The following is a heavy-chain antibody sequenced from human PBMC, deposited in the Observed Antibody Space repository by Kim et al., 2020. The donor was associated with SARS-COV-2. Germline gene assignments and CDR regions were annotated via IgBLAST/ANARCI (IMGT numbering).Heavy chain of an antibody. V-gene: IGHV3-64*04. CDR2: ISSKGGKT. CDR1: GFSFSNYS. CDR3: VKAHIGVRTCDGFDL. J-gene: IGHJ4*02. Sequence: GGSLRLSCAASGFSFSNYSMHWVRQAPGKGLEWVSAISSKGGKTYHADSVKGRFTISRDNSKNTVYLQMNSLRVDDTAVYYCVKAHIGVRTCDGFDLWGQGTRVTVSS. D-gene: IGHD3-10*01.